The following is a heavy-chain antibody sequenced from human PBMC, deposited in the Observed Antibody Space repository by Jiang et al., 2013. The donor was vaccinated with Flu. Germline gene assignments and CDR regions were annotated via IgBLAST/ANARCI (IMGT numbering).Heavy chain of an antibody. Sequence: VKKPGATVKVSCKASGYTFTSYHVHWVRQAPGQGLEWMGIINPSGGSTTYAQKFQGRVTMTRDTSTTTVYMELTSLRSEDTAVYYCVRDLSFDFWGQGALVTVSS. CDR2: INPSGGST. CDR1: GYTFTSYH. CDR3: VRDLSFDF. J-gene: IGHJ4*02. V-gene: IGHV1-46*01.